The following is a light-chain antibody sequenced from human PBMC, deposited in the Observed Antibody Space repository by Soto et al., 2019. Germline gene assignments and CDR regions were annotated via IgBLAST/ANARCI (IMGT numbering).Light chain of an antibody. CDR2: TDS. CDR3: STWDDSLNGPV. J-gene: IGLJ2*01. V-gene: IGLV1-44*01. CDR1: SANIGTNT. Sequence: QSVLTQPPSASGAPGQRISISCSGSSANIGTNTVNWYQHLPGTAPKLLIHTDSQRSSGVPDRFSASKSATVASLAISGLQSDDGADYYCSTWDDSLNGPVFGGGTKLTVL.